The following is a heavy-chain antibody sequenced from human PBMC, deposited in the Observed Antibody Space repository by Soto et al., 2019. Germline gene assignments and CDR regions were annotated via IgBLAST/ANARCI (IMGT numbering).Heavy chain of an antibody. D-gene: IGHD5-12*01. V-gene: IGHV3-66*01. J-gene: IGHJ4*02. CDR3: ATRTITLPH. CDR1: RFAVSDNY. CDR2: IYSGGTT. Sequence: EVHLVESGGSLVQPGGSLRLSCAASRFAVSDNYMSWVRQAPGKGLEFVSLIYSGGTTSYADSVKGRFTISRDNSKNTLYLQMNNLRAADTAVYYCATRTITLPHWGQGTLVTVSS.